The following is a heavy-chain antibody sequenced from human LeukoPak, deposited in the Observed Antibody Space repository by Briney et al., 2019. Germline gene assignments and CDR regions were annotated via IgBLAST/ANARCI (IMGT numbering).Heavy chain of an antibody. CDR1: GFTFSTNA. CDR3: ARAYCGGVCYSGWFDP. D-gene: IGHD2-21*02. Sequence: GGSLRLSCAASGFTFSTNAMSWVRQAPGKGLEWVSGITGSDIRTYNADSAEGRFTITRDNSKSALYLQMNNLRAEDTAVYYCARAYCGGVCYSGWFDPWGQGTLVTVSS. J-gene: IGHJ5*02. CDR2: ITGSDIRT. V-gene: IGHV3-23*01.